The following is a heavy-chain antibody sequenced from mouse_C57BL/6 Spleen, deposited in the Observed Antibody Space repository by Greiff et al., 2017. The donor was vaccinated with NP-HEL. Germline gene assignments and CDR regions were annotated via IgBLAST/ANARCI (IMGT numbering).Heavy chain of an antibody. V-gene: IGHV1-7*01. Sequence: VQLQQSGAELAKPGASVKLSCKASGYTFTSYWMHWVKQRPGQGLEWIGYINPSSGYTNYNQKFKDKATLTADKSSSTAYMQLRSLTYEDSAVYDCARAEGYGSSYRWYFDVWGTGTTVTVAS. CDR3: ARAEGYGSSYRWYFDV. CDR2: INPSSGYT. J-gene: IGHJ1*03. D-gene: IGHD1-1*01. CDR1: GYTFTSYW.